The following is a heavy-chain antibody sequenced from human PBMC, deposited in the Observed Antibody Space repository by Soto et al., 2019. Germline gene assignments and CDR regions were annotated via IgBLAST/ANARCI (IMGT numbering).Heavy chain of an antibody. CDR2: ISISSNTI. D-gene: IGHD2-8*01. V-gene: IGHV3-48*02. J-gene: IGHJ4*02. CDR3: ARSTNGFDY. CDR1: GFTFTSYS. Sequence: LRLSCAISGFTFTSYSFSWIRQAPGKGLEWLSYISISSNTIYYADSVKGRFTISRDNARYTLYLQMNSLRDEDTAVYYCARSTNGFDYWGQGIPVTVSS.